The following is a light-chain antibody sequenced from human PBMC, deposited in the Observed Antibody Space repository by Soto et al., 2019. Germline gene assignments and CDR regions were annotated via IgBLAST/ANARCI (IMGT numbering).Light chain of an antibody. CDR2: NNN. CDR3: AAWDDSLDGFWV. V-gene: IGLV1-44*01. Sequence: QSVLTQPPSASGTPGQRVTISCSGSSSNIGSNTVSWYQQFPGTAPKLLIHNNNQRPSGVPDRFSGSKSGTSASLAISGLQSDGEADYYCAAWDDSLDGFWVFGGGTKVTVL. CDR1: SSNIGSNT. J-gene: IGLJ3*02.